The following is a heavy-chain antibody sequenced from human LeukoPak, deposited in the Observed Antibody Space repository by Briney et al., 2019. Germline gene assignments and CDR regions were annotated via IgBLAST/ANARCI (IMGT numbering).Heavy chain of an antibody. CDR1: GFTFSSYG. CDR3: AKISSSWSSFDY. D-gene: IGHD6-13*01. J-gene: IGHJ4*02. Sequence: GGSLRLSCAASGFTFSSYGMHWVRQAPGKGLEWVAVISYDGSNKYYADSVKGRFTMSRDNSKNTLYLQMNSLRAEDTAVYYCAKISSSWSSFDYWGQGTLVTVSS. V-gene: IGHV3-30*18. CDR2: ISYDGSNK.